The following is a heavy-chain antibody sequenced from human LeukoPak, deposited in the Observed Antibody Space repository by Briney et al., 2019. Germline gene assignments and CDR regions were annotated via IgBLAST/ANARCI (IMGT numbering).Heavy chain of an antibody. CDR1: GGSISSSSYY. CDR3: ARAGNWNYQYSDY. V-gene: IGHV4-39*01. Sequence: SETLSLTCTVSGGSISSSSYYWGWIRQPPGKGLEWIGSIYYSGSTYYNPSLKSRVTISVDTSKNQFSLKLSSVTAADTAVYYCARAGNWNYQYSDYWGQGTLVTVSS. D-gene: IGHD1-7*01. CDR2: IYYSGST. J-gene: IGHJ4*02.